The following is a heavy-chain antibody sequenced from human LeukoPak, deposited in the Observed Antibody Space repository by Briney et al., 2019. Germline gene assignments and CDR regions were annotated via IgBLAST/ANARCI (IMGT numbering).Heavy chain of an antibody. CDR1: GMSGGSINSYY. Sequence: SETLSLTCSVSGMSGGSINSYYWSWLRQPAERGLEWIGRIYASGSTTYNPSLRSRVAISMDTSKNQFSLRLTSVTAADTAVYYCTRDSGTTGVVKFDPWGQGILVTVSS. J-gene: IGHJ5*02. V-gene: IGHV4-4*07. D-gene: IGHD4-23*01. CDR2: IYASGST. CDR3: TRDSGTTGVVKFDP.